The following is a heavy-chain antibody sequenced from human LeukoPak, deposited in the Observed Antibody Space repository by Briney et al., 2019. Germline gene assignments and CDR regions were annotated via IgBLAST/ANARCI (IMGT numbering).Heavy chain of an antibody. CDR3: ARRRSRGWYGWFDP. V-gene: IGHV3-7*01. D-gene: IGHD6-19*01. Sequence: PGGSLRLSCAASGFTFSSYWMSWVRQAPGKGLEWVANIKQDGSEKYYVDSVKGRFTISRDNAKNSLYLQMNSLRAEDTAVYYCARRRSRGWYGWFDPWGREPWSPSP. CDR2: IKQDGSEK. CDR1: GFTFSSYW. J-gene: IGHJ5*02.